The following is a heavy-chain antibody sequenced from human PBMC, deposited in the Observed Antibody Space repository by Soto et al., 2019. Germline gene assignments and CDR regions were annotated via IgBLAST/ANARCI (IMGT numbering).Heavy chain of an antibody. V-gene: IGHV3-30-3*01. CDR1: GFTFSSYP. CDR2: ISYDGSNK. CDR3: ARDSSPAFDY. J-gene: IGHJ4*02. D-gene: IGHD2-15*01. Sequence: QVQLVESGGGVVQPGRSLRLSCAASGFTFSSYPIHWVRQAPGRGLEWVAVISYDGSNKYYADSVKGRFTISIDNSKNTLYLQMNSLRAEDTAVYYCARDSSPAFDYWGQGTLVTVSS.